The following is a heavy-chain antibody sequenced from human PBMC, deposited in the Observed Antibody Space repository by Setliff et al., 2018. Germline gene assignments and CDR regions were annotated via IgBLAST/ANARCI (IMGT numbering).Heavy chain of an antibody. CDR1: GGSISSYY. Sequence: SSETLSLTCTVSGGSISSYYWSWIRQPAGKGLEWVGNIGHTGSINYNPSLKSRLTISRDTSKNQFSLKLNSVTAADMAVYYCAREQWLDPPGYYYMDVWAKGTTVTVSS. D-gene: IGHD6-19*01. V-gene: IGHV4-4*07. CDR3: AREQWLDPPGYYYMDV. J-gene: IGHJ6*03. CDR2: IGHTGSI.